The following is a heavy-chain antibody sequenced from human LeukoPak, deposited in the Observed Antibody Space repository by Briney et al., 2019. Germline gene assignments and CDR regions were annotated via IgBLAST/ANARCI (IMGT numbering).Heavy chain of an antibody. CDR2: IYTSGST. J-gene: IGHJ4*02. D-gene: IGHD3-9*01. V-gene: IGHV4-4*07. CDR1: GGSISSYY. CDR3: ARGVPYYNFDRSKRVPWGFDY. Sequence: SETLSLTCTVSGGSISSYYWSWIRQPAGKGLEWIGRIYTSGSTNYNPSLKSRVTMSVDTSKNQFSLKLSSVTAADTAVYYCARGVPYYNFDRSKRVPWGFDYWGQGTLVTVSS.